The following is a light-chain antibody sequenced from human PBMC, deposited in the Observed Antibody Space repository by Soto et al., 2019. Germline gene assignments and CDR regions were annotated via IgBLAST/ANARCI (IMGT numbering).Light chain of an antibody. Sequence: DIQMTQSPSTLSGSVGDRVTITCRASQTISSWLAWYQQKPGKAPKLLIYKASTLKSGVPSRFSGSGSGTEFTLTISSLQPDDFATYHCQQYKSYPWTFGQGTKVDI. CDR1: QTISSW. CDR2: KAS. CDR3: QQYKSYPWT. V-gene: IGKV1-5*03. J-gene: IGKJ1*01.